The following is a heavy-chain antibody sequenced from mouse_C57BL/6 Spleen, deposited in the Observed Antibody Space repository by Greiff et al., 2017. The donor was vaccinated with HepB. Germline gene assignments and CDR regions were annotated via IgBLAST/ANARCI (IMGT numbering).Heavy chain of an antibody. CDR3: ARTYGSSYGWYFDV. J-gene: IGHJ1*03. V-gene: IGHV1-64*01. Sequence: QVQLQQPGAELVKPGASVKLSCKASGYTFTSYWMHWVKQRPGQGLEWIGMIHPNSGSTNYNEKFKSKATLTVDKSSSTADMQLSSLTSEDSAVYYCARTYGSSYGWYFDVWGTGTTVTVSS. D-gene: IGHD1-1*01. CDR2: IHPNSGST. CDR1: GYTFTSYW.